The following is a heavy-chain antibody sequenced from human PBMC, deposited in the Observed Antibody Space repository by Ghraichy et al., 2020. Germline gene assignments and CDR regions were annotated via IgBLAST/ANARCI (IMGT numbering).Heavy chain of an antibody. CDR2: IYYSGST. V-gene: IGHV4-59*01. Sequence: GSLRLSCTVSGGSISSYYWSWIRQPPGKGLEWIGYIYYSGSTNYNPSLKSRVTISVDTSKNQFSLKLSSVTAADTAVYYCARWGGYSYVYYYYGMDVWGQGTTVTVSS. CDR3: ARWGGYSYVYYYYGMDV. J-gene: IGHJ6*02. D-gene: IGHD5-18*01. CDR1: GGSISSYY.